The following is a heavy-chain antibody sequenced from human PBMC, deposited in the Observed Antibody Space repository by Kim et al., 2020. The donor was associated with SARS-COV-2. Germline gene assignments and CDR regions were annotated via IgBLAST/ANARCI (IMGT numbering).Heavy chain of an antibody. CDR3: ASRPRGYCSGGSCYQGDDY. V-gene: IGHV4-39*01. Sequence: SETLSLTCTVSGGSISSSSYYWGWIRQPPGKGLEWIGSIYYSGSTYYNPSLKSRVTISVDTSKNQFSLKLSSVTAADTAVYYCASRPRGYCSGGSCYQGDDYWGQGTLVTVAS. CDR2: IYYSGST. J-gene: IGHJ4*02. CDR1: GGSISSSSYY. D-gene: IGHD2-15*01.